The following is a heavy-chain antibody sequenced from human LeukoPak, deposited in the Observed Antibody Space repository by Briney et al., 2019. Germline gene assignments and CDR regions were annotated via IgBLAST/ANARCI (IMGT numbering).Heavy chain of an antibody. J-gene: IGHJ4*02. CDR2: IYIGGTT. CDR1: GFTVSSNY. V-gene: IGHV3-53*01. D-gene: IGHD3-10*01. Sequence: GGCLRLSCAASGFTVSSNYMSWVRQAPGKGLEWVSVIYIGGTTYYADSVKGRFTISRDNSKNTLYLQMNSLRAEDTAVYYCAREIQDRGAIGYWGQGTLVTVSS. CDR3: AREIQDRGAIGY.